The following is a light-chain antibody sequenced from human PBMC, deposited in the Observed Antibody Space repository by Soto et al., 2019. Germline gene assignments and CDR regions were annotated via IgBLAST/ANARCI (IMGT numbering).Light chain of an antibody. CDR2: DAS. J-gene: IGKJ5*01. Sequence: DIQITQSPSTLSASVGDRVTITCRASQTISSWLAWYQQKPGKAPNLLIYDASTLERGVPSRFSGTGSGTEFTLTIDRMQPDDFATYYCQQYHTSSITFGQGTRMEXK. V-gene: IGKV1-5*01. CDR3: QQYHTSSIT. CDR1: QTISSW.